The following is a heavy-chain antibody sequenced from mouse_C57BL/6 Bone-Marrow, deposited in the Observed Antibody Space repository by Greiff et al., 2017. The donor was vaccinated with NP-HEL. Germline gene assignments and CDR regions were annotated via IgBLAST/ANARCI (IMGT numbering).Heavy chain of an antibody. CDR2: IDPEDGGT. Sequence: VQLQQSGAELVKPGASVKLSCTASGFNIKDYYMHWVKQRTEQGLEWIGRIDPEDGGTKYAPKFQGKATLTADTSSNTAYLQLSSLTSEDTAVDYCARTKRIYGSIFDYWGQGTTLTVSS. V-gene: IGHV14-2*01. CDR3: ARTKRIYGSIFDY. CDR1: GFNIKDYY. J-gene: IGHJ2*01. D-gene: IGHD1-1*01.